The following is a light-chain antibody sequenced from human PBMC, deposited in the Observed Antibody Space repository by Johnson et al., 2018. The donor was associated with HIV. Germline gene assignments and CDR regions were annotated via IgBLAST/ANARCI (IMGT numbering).Light chain of an antibody. CDR2: ENN. CDR1: SSNIGNNY. Sequence: QSVLTQPPSVSAAPGQKVTISCSGSSSNIGNNYVSWYQQLPGTAPKLLIYENNKRPSGIPDRFSGSQSGTSATLGITGLQTGDEADYYFGTWDSSLISYVFGTVTKVTVL. J-gene: IGLJ1*01. CDR3: GTWDSSLISYV. V-gene: IGLV1-51*02.